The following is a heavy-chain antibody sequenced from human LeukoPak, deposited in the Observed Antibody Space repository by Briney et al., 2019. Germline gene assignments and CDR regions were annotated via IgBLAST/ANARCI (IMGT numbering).Heavy chain of an antibody. CDR1: GGSITSSSYY. J-gene: IGHJ4*02. CDR2: IFYSGSS. V-gene: IGHV4-39*01. CDR3: ARGGFTSPFDY. Sequence: PSETLSLTCAVSGGSITSSSYYWGWIRQPPGKGLEWIGSIFYSGSSHYNPSLKSRLTISVDTTKNQFSLRLSSVTAADTAAYYCARGGFTSPFDYWGQGTLVTVSS. D-gene: IGHD3-3*01.